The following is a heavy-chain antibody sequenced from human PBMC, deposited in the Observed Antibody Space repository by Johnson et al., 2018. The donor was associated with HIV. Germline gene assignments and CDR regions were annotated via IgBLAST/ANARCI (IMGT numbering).Heavy chain of an antibody. V-gene: IGHV3-66*01. CDR3: TRSGGGSTTFLDAFDI. J-gene: IGHJ3*02. D-gene: IGHD2-15*01. CDR1: PFTFSSYA. CDR2: IYSGGST. Sequence: VQLVESGGGLLHPGGSLRLSCGAPPFTFSSYAMRWVRQAPVKGLDWVSVIYSGGSTYYADSVKGRFTISRDNSKNTVFLQMNSRRAEETALYLCTRSGGGSTTFLDAFDIWGQGTMVTVSS.